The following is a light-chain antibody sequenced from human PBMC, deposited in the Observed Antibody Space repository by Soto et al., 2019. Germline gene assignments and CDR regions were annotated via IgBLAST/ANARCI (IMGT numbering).Light chain of an antibody. J-gene: IGLJ3*02. CDR3: ALYMGSGIWV. CDR2: STN. Sequence: QTVVTQEPSFAVSPGRTVTLTCGLSSGTVSTSYYPSWYQQTPGQAPRTLIYSTNTRSSGVPDRFSGSILGNKAALTITGAQADAEADYYCALYMGSGIWVFGGGTKVTVL. CDR1: SGTVSTSYY. V-gene: IGLV8-61*01.